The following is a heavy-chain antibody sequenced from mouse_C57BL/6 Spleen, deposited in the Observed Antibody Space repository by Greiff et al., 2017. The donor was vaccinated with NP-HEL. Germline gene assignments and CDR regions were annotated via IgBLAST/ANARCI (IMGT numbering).Heavy chain of an antibody. Sequence: EVMLVESGGGLVKPGGSLKLSCAASGFTFSSYAMSWVRQTPEKRLEWVATISDGGSYTYYPDNVKGRFTISRDNAKNNLYLQMSHLKSEDTAMYYCARDRDYDEKNYFDYWGQGTTLTVSS. CDR2: ISDGGSYT. D-gene: IGHD2-4*01. V-gene: IGHV5-4*01. CDR3: ARDRDYDEKNYFDY. J-gene: IGHJ2*01. CDR1: GFTFSSYA.